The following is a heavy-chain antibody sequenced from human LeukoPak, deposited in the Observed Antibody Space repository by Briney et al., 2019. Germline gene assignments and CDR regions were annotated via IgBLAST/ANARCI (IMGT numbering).Heavy chain of an antibody. CDR2: ISSSTTYI. J-gene: IGHJ4*02. D-gene: IGHD1-26*01. CDR1: GFTFSNYN. V-gene: IGHV3-21*01. CDR3: ARSGIAGATPPYYLDY. Sequence: GGSLRLSCAASGFTFSNYNINWVRQAPGKGLEWVSSISSSTTYIYYADSVKGRFTISRDNTKNSLYLQMNSLRAEDTAVYYCARSGIAGATPPYYLDYWGQGTLVTVSS.